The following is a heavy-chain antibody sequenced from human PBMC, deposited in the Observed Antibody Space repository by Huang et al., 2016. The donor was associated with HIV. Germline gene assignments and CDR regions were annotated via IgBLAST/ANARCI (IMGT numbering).Heavy chain of an antibody. V-gene: IGHV4-34*02. CDR1: GGSLSGYY. J-gene: IGHJ5*02. CDR2: INHLGSP. CDR3: ARDATKNPRGWFDP. Sequence: QVHLQQWGAGLLKSAETLSLTCAVYGGSLSGYYWSWLRQTPGQGLGWIGEINHLGSPNYNPSLKSRVSISMDGSKKQFSLKLRSISDADTAVYFCARDATKNPRGWFDPWGQGTLVTVSS. D-gene: IGHD3-10*01.